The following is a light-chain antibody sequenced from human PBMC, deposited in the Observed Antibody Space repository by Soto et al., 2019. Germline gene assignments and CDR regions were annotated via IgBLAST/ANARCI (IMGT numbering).Light chain of an antibody. CDR3: QQYDNWPPYT. Sequence: EVVMTQSPATLSVSPGEGATLSCWASQSVRSNLAWYQQKPGQAPRLLIYGASTRATSVPARFSGSGSGTEFTLTISSLQSEDFAVYSCQQYDNWPPYTFGQGTKLEI. CDR2: GAS. J-gene: IGKJ2*01. CDR1: QSVRSN. V-gene: IGKV3-15*01.